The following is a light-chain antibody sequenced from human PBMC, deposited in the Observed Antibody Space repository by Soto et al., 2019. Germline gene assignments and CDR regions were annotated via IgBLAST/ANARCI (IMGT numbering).Light chain of an antibody. V-gene: IGLV1-44*01. CDR2: SSD. Sequence: QSVLTQPPSTSGTPGQRVTISCSGSSSNNGSNTVNWYQQFPGTAPKLLIYSSDQRPSGVPDRFSGSKSGTSASLAITWLQSEDEADYYCASWDDSLNGHYVFGTGTKLTVL. CDR3: ASWDDSLNGHYV. J-gene: IGLJ1*01. CDR1: SSNNGSNT.